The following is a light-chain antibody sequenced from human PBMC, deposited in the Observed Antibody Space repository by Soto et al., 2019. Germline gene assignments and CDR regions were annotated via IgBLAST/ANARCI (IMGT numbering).Light chain of an antibody. CDR3: QQYKTYSLT. Sequence: DIQMTQSPSTLSASVGDGVTITCRASQSINNWLAWYQQKPGKAPKLLIFDAFNLESGVPFRFSGSGFGTEFTLTISSLQPDDSATYYCQQYKTYSLTFGGGTKVDIK. V-gene: IGKV1-5*01. CDR1: QSINNW. CDR2: DAF. J-gene: IGKJ4*01.